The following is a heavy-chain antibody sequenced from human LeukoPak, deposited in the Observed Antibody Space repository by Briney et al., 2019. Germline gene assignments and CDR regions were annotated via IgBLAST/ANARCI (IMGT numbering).Heavy chain of an antibody. CDR2: IRGSGGST. CDR3: AKVGENSCWTPYEGNYYYYMGV. J-gene: IGHJ6*03. V-gene: IGHV3-23*01. Sequence: GGSLRLSCEASGFTFSRYGMSWVRQAPGKGLEWVSAIRGSGGSTYYADSVKGRFTISRDNSKNTLYLQMNRLRAEDTAVYYCAKVGENSCWTPYEGNYYYYMGVWGKGTTVTIAS. CDR1: GFTFSRYG. D-gene: IGHD6-19*01.